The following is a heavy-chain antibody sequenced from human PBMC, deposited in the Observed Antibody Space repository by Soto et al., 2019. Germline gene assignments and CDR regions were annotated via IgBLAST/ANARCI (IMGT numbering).Heavy chain of an antibody. CDR1: GVTFTTYA. Sequence: ASVKVSCKASGVTFTTYAFAWVRQAPGHGLEWMGWISAYSGYTNYAQNIQGRVTMTTDTSTSTAYMELRSLRSDDTAVYYCARQGSDWNYEFDYWGQGTLVTVSS. CDR3: ARQGSDWNYEFDY. CDR2: ISAYSGYT. V-gene: IGHV1-18*04. D-gene: IGHD1-7*01. J-gene: IGHJ4*02.